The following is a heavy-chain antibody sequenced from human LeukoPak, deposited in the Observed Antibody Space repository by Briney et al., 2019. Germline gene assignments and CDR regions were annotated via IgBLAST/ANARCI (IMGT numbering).Heavy chain of an antibody. CDR2: ISYDGSNK. D-gene: IGHD2-2*02. V-gene: IGHV3-30*03. J-gene: IGHJ4*02. CDR3: ARDEHCSSTSCYKSRFDY. CDR1: GFTFSSYG. Sequence: GSLRLSCAASGFTFSSYGMHWVRQAPGKGLEWVAVISYDGSNKYYADSVKGRFTISRDNSKNTLYLQMNSLRAEDTAVYYCARDEHCSSTSCYKSRFDYWGQGTLVTVSS.